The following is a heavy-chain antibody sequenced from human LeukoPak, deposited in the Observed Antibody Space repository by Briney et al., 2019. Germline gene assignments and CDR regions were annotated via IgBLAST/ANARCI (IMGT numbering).Heavy chain of an antibody. CDR2: ISHDGSNE. Sequence: GGSLRLSCAASGFTFSTYTMHWVRQAPGKGLEWVAVISHDGSNEYYADSVKGRFTISRDNAKNSLSLQMNSLRAEDTAVYYCARVGTAMVTIVAPYYMDVWGKGTTVTISS. CDR3: ARVGTAMVTIVAPYYMDV. D-gene: IGHD5-18*01. J-gene: IGHJ6*03. CDR1: GFTFSTYT. V-gene: IGHV3-30*04.